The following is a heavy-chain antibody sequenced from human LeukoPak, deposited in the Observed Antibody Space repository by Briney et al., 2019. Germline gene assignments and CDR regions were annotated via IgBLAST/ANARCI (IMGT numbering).Heavy chain of an antibody. CDR2: ISSSGTYI. CDR1: GFTFNTYS. V-gene: IGHV3-21*01. Sequence: GGSLRLSCAASGFTFNTYSMNWVRQAPGKGLEWVSSISSSGTYIYYADSVKGRFTISRDNAKNSLYLQMNSLRAEDTAVYYCARASTIFGVVIPNPYYYYYMDVWGKGTTVTVSS. J-gene: IGHJ6*03. CDR3: ARASTIFGVVIPNPYYYYYMDV. D-gene: IGHD3-3*01.